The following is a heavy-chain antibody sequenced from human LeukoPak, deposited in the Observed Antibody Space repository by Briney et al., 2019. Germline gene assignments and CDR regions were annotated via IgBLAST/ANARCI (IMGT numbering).Heavy chain of an antibody. CDR3: ARLGGSSGWYLDAFDI. CDR1: GGSFSGYY. V-gene: IGHV4-34*01. Sequence: SETLSLTCAVYGGSFSGYYWSWIRQPPGKGLEWIGEINHSGSTNYNPSLKSRVTISVDTSKNQFSLKLSSVTAADTAVYYCARLGGSSGWYLDAFDIWGQGTMVTVSS. D-gene: IGHD6-19*01. CDR2: INHSGST. J-gene: IGHJ3*02.